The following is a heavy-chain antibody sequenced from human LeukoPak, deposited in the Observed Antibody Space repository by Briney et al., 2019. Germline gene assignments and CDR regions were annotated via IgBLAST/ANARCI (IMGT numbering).Heavy chain of an antibody. J-gene: IGHJ6*03. Sequence: ASVKVSCKASGYTFTSYDTNWVRQATGHGLEWMGWMNPNSGNTGYAQKFQGRVTMTRNTSISTAYMELSSLRSEDTAAYYCARGPSPALYYYYYMDVWGKGTTVTVSS. V-gene: IGHV1-8*01. CDR3: ARGPSPALYYYYYMDV. CDR2: MNPNSGNT. CDR1: GYTFTSYD. D-gene: IGHD2-2*01.